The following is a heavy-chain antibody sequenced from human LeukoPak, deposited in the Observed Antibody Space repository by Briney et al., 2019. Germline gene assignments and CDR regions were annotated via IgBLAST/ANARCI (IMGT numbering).Heavy chain of an antibody. V-gene: IGHV1-24*01. CDR3: ATSQWLYGAFDI. CDR1: GYTLTELS. Sequence: ASVKVSCKVSGYTLTELSMHWVRQAPGKGLEWMGGFDPEDGETIYAQKFQGRVTMTEDTSTDTAYMELSSLRSEDTAVYYCATSQWLYGAFDIWGQGTMVTVSS. J-gene: IGHJ3*02. D-gene: IGHD2-15*01. CDR2: FDPEDGET.